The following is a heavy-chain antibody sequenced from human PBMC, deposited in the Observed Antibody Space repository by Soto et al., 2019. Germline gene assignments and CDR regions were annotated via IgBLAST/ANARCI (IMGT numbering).Heavy chain of an antibody. Sequence: SETLSLTCTVSGGSISSYYWSWIRRPPGKGLEWIGYIYYSGSTNYNPSLKSRVTISVDTSKNQFSLKLSSVTAADTAVYYCARDYGNAFDIWGQGTMVTVSS. CDR1: GGSISSYY. J-gene: IGHJ3*02. V-gene: IGHV4-59*01. D-gene: IGHD4-17*01. CDR2: IYYSGST. CDR3: ARDYGNAFDI.